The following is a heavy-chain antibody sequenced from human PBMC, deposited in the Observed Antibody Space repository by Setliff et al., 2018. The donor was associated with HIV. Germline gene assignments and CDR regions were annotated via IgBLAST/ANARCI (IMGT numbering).Heavy chain of an antibody. CDR2: INPDSGGA. CDR1: GYTFTNYY. CDR3: ARDDRAVATIL. V-gene: IGHV1-2*06. J-gene: IGHJ4*02. Sequence: ASVKVSCKASGYTFTNYYMQWVRQAPGQGLEWMGRINPDSGGANYAQKFQGRVTMTRDTSISTAYMELSSLRSDDTAVYYCARDDRAVATILWGQGTLVTVSS. D-gene: IGHD5-12*01.